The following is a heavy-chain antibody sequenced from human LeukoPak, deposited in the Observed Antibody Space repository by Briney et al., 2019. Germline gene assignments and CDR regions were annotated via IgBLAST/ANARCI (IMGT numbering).Heavy chain of an antibody. V-gene: IGHV4-30-4*08. CDR1: GGSISSGDYY. CDR3: ARDRSDCSGGSCPPAY. CDR2: IYYSGST. D-gene: IGHD2-15*01. J-gene: IGHJ4*02. Sequence: SQTLSLTCTVSGGSISSGDYYWSWIRQHPGKGLEWIGYIYYSGSTYYNPSLKSRVTISVDTSKNQFSLKLSSVTAADTAVYYCARDRSDCSGGSCPPAYWGQGTPVTVSS.